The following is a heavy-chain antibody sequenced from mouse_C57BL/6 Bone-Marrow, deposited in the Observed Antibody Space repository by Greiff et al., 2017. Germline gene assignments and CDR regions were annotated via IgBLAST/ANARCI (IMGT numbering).Heavy chain of an antibody. J-gene: IGHJ3*01. V-gene: IGHV1-55*01. CDR2: SHPGSGST. Sequence: QVKLQQPGAELVKPGGSVKMSCKASGYTFTSYGITWVKQRPGQGLEWMGDSHPGSGSTNYHEKFKSKATLTVDTSSSTAYMQLSSLTSEDSAVYYCARVAYWGQGTLVTVSA. CDR3: ARVAY. CDR1: GYTFTSYG.